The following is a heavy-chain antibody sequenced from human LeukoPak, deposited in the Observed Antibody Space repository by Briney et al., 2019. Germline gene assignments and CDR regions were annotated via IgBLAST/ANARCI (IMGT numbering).Heavy chain of an antibody. J-gene: IGHJ5*02. CDR2: INPDGTTT. CDR3: AKDLSGNTADR. Sequence: GGSLRLSCVASGFAFSNYWMHWVRQASGKAPVWVSRINPDGTTTDYADSVKGRFTISRDNAKNMVFLQMNGLRADDTALYYCAKDLSGNTADRWGQGILVTVSS. D-gene: IGHD1-26*01. V-gene: IGHV3-74*01. CDR1: GFAFSNYW.